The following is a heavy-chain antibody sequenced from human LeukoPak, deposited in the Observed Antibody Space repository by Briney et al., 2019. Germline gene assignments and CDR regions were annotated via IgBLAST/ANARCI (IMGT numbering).Heavy chain of an antibody. CDR3: ARVDYDFWSGYYKYYFDY. J-gene: IGHJ4*02. CDR2: ISAYNGNT. Sequence: GASVKVSCKASGYTFTSYGISWVRQAPGQGLEWMGWISAYNGNTNYAQKLQGRVAMTTDTSTSTAYMELRSLRSDDTAVYYCARVDYDFWSGYYKYYFDYWGQGTLVTVSS. D-gene: IGHD3-3*01. CDR1: GYTFTSYG. V-gene: IGHV1-18*01.